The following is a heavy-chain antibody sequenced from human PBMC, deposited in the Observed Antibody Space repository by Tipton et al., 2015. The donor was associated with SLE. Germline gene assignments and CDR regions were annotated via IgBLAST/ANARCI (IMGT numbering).Heavy chain of an antibody. CDR1: GFTLTGYE. Sequence: SLRLSCAASGFTLTGYEMNWVRQAPGKGLEWVSYIRSSGSTIYYANSVKGRFTISRDNAKNSPYLQMNSLRVEDTAVYYCAGSLDSIDAPDAFDIWGQGTMVTVST. CDR3: AGSLDSIDAPDAFDI. D-gene: IGHD2-2*03. V-gene: IGHV3-48*03. J-gene: IGHJ3*02. CDR2: IRSSGSTI.